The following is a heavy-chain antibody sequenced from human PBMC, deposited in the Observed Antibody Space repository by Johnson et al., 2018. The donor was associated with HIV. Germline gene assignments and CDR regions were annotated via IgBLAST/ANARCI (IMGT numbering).Heavy chain of an antibody. CDR1: GFTFSSYG. D-gene: IGHD3-3*01. Sequence: QVQLVESGGGVVQPGGSLRLSCAASGFTFSSYGMHWVRQAPGKGLEWVAVISYDGSNKYYADSVKGRFTISRDNSKNTLYLQMNSLRAEDTAVYYCAKALGGYAFDIWGQGTVVTVSS. CDR3: AKALGGYAFDI. J-gene: IGHJ3*02. CDR2: ISYDGSNK. V-gene: IGHV3-30*19.